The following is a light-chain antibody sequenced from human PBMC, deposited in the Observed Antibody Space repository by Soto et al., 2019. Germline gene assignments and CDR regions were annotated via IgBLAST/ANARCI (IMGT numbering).Light chain of an antibody. CDR2: GNS. CDR1: SSNIGAHYD. Sequence: QPVLTQPPSVSGAPGQRVTISCTGSSSNIGAHYDVHWYQQLPGTAPKLLIYGNSNRPSGVPDRFSGSKSGTSASLAITGLQAEDEADYYCHSYDSSLSEEVFGGGTKLTVL. J-gene: IGLJ2*01. CDR3: HSYDSSLSEEV. V-gene: IGLV1-40*01.